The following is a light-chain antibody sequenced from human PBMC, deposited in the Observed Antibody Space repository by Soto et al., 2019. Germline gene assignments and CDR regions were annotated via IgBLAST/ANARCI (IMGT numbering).Light chain of an antibody. Sequence: DIQLTQSPSTLSASVGDRVTITCRASQSISSWLAGYQQKPGKAPKFLIYKTSNLESGVPSRFSVSGSGTELTLTIISLQPHEFATYFCQFCYRYGCTFGQRTKVEIK. CDR2: KTS. CDR3: QFCYRYGCT. J-gene: IGKJ1*01. CDR1: QSISSW. V-gene: IGKV1-5*03.